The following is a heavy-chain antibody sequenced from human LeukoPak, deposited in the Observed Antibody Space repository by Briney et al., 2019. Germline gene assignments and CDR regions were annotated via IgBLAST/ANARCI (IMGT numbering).Heavy chain of an antibody. D-gene: IGHD3-9*01. J-gene: IGHJ4*02. CDR2: ISIYNGNT. CDR1: GYTFTTHG. CDR3: ARARVYYDILTGFLDY. V-gene: IGHV1-18*01. Sequence: ASVTVSCTASGYTFTTHGFSWVRQAPGQGLEWMGWISIYNGNTNYAQKLQGRVTMTTDTSTSTAYMELRSLRSDDTAVYYCARARVYYDILTGFLDYWGQGTLVTVSS.